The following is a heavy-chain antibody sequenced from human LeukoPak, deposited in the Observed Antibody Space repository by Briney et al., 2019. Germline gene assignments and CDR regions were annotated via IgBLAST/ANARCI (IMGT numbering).Heavy chain of an antibody. CDR1: GGTFSSHA. J-gene: IGHJ5*02. CDR2: IIPIFGTA. V-gene: IGHV1-69*05. Sequence: GASVKVSCKASGGTFSSHAISWVRQAPGQGLEWMGGIIPIFGTANYAQKFQGRVTITTDESTSTAYMELSSLRSEDTAVYYCARSYYGSGSYRNWFDPWGQGTLVTVSS. D-gene: IGHD3-10*01. CDR3: ARSYYGSGSYRNWFDP.